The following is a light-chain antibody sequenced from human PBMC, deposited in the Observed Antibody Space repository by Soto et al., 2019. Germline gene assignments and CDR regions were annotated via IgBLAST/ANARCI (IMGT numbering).Light chain of an antibody. CDR3: QQTYTSPHT. Sequence: DIQMTQSPSSLSASVGDRVSIACRASQNINTFLHWYQQKPGKAPKLLVYAASSLQNGVPSRFSGRGSGTDFTLTIFSLQPDDFGIYYCQQTYTSPHTFGQGTRLEI. CDR2: AAS. CDR1: QNINTF. V-gene: IGKV1-39*01. J-gene: IGKJ5*01.